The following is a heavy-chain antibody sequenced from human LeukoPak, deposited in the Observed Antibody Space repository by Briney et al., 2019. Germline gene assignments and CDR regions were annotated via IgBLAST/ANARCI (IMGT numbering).Heavy chain of an antibody. CDR3: ARPHYDSSGYYPFDY. CDR2: INPNSGGT. D-gene: IGHD3-22*01. Sequence: GASVKVSCKASGYTFTGYYMRWVRQAPGQGLEWMGWINPNSGGTNYAQKFQGRVTMTRDTSISTAYMELSRLRSDDTAVYYCARPHYDSSGYYPFDYWGQGTLVTVSS. V-gene: IGHV1-2*02. CDR1: GYTFTGYY. J-gene: IGHJ4*02.